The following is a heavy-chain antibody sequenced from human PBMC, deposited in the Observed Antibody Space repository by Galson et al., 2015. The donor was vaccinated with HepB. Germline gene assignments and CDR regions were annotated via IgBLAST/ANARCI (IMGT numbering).Heavy chain of an antibody. CDR1: GFTFSSYS. Sequence: SLRLSCAASGFTFSSYSMNWVRQAPGKGLEWVSSISSSSSYIYYADSVKGRFTISRDNAKNSLYLQMNSLRAEDTAVYYCARDLRGFPSMVRGDMDVWGQGTTVTVSS. J-gene: IGHJ6*02. D-gene: IGHD3-10*01. V-gene: IGHV3-21*01. CDR3: ARDLRGFPSMVRGDMDV. CDR2: ISSSSSYI.